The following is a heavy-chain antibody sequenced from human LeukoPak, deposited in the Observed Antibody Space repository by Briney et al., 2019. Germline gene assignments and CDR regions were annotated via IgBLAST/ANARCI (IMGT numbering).Heavy chain of an antibody. D-gene: IGHD1-26*01. CDR3: ARLIEVGAIDF. V-gene: IGHV4-59*08. CDR1: GDSITSYY. Sequence: KSSETLSLTCGVSGDSITSYYWNWIRQPPGEGLEWIGYIYYSGSTNYNPSLKSRVTISVDTSKNQFSLKLSSVTAADTAVYYCARLIEVGAIDFWGQGTLVTVSS. CDR2: IYYSGST. J-gene: IGHJ4*02.